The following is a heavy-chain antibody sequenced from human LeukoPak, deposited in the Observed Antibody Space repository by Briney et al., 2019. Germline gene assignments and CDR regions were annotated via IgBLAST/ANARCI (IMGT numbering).Heavy chain of an antibody. CDR3: AREGLDY. V-gene: IGHV1-8*01. J-gene: IGHJ4*02. CDR1: GYTFTNYD. CDR2: KNPNSGNS. Sequence: ASVKLSCKASGYTFTNYDINCVRQATGQGLEWMGYKNPNSGNSAYAQKFKGRVTITTDASITTAYMELGGLRSEDTALYYCAREGLDYWGQGTLVTVSS.